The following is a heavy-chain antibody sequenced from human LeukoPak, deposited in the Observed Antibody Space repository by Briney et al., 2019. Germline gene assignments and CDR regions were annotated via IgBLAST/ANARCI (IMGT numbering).Heavy chain of an antibody. V-gene: IGHV4-4*07. D-gene: IGHD6-6*01. CDR1: GGSISSYY. CDR2: IYTSGST. Sequence: PSETLSPTCTVSGGSISSYYWSWIRQPAGKGLEWIGRIYTSGSTNYNPSLKSRVTMSVDTSKNQFSLKLSSVTAADTAVYYCARHIAARLYYMDVWGKGTTVTVSS. CDR3: ARHIAARLYYMDV. J-gene: IGHJ6*03.